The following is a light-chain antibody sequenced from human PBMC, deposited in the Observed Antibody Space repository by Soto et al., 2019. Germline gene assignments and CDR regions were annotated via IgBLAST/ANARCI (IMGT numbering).Light chain of an antibody. Sequence: DIQMTQSPSALSASVGDRGTITFRASQSISYWLAWYQQKPGKAPKLLIYKASSLESGVPSRFSGSGSGTEFTLTISSLQPDDFATYYCQHYNSYPWTFGQGTKVDIK. CDR2: KAS. CDR3: QHYNSYPWT. J-gene: IGKJ1*01. V-gene: IGKV1-5*03. CDR1: QSISYW.